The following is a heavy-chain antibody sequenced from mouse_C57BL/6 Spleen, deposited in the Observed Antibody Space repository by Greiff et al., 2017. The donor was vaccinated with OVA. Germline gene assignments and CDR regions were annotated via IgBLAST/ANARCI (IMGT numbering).Heavy chain of an antibody. Sequence: QVHVKQSGAELVRPGASVTLSCKASGYTFTDYEMHWVQQTPVHGLEWIGAIDPETGGTAYNQKFKGKAILTADNSSSTAYMELRSLTSEDSAVYYCTRRVGGYYAMDYGGQGTSVTVSS. CDR2: IDPETGGT. D-gene: IGHD3-1*01. CDR3: TRRVGGYYAMDY. CDR1: GYTFTDYE. V-gene: IGHV1-15*01. J-gene: IGHJ4*01.